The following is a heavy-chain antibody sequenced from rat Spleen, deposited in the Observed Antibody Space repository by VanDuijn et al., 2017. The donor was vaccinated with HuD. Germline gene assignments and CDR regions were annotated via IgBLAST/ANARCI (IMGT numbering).Heavy chain of an antibody. J-gene: IGHJ2*01. CDR3: VRDPGTLRTIWGYFDY. V-gene: IGHV2-41*01. Sequence: QVQLKESGPGLVQPSQTLSLTCTVAGFSLTSYNVHWVRQPPGKGLEWMGVIWNTGGTQYNSALKSRLSISKDTSKSQVFLKMNSRQTEDTATYYCVRDPGTLRTIWGYFDYWGQGVMVTVSS. CDR2: IWNTGGT. D-gene: IGHD1-4*01. CDR1: GFSLTSYN.